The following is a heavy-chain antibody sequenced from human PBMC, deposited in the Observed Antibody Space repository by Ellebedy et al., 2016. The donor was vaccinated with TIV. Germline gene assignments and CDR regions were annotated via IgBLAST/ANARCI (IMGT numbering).Heavy chain of an antibody. CDR1: GGSFSGYY. J-gene: IGHJ4*02. CDR2: IYYSGST. D-gene: IGHD2-15*01. Sequence: SETLSLTCAVYGGSFSGYYWSWIRQPPGKGLEWIGYIYYSGSTNYNPSLKSRVTISVDTSKNQFSLKLSSVTAADTAVYYCARGNCSGGSCYAGSYYFDYWGQGTLVTVSS. V-gene: IGHV4-59*12. CDR3: ARGNCSGGSCYAGSYYFDY.